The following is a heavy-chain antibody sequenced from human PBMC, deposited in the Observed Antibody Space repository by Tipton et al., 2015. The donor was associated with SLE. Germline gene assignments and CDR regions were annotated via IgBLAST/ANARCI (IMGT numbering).Heavy chain of an antibody. CDR1: GGSISGSSHY. J-gene: IGHJ4*02. Sequence: TLSLTCSVSGGSISGSSHYWGWIRQSPGKGLEWLGGIYHSGSTYYNPSLKSRVTISVDTSKNQFSLNLSSVTAADTAVYYCATFSQSRLFDYWGQGRLVTVSS. D-gene: IGHD3-3*02. V-gene: IGHV4-39*07. CDR3: ATFSQSRLFDY. CDR2: IYHSGST.